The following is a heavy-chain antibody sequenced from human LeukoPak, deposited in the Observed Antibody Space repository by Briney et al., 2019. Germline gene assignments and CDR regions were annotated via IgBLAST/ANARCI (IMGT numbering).Heavy chain of an antibody. Sequence: ASVKVSCKASGYTFTSFDINWVRQAPGQGLEWMGWMNPNSANTGYAQKFQGRVTITRDMSTSTAYMELSSLRSEDTAVYYCARGGIVVEVAATDYWGQGTLVTVSS. V-gene: IGHV1-8*01. CDR3: ARGGIVVEVAATDY. CDR2: MNPNSANT. J-gene: IGHJ4*02. D-gene: IGHD2-15*01. CDR1: GYTFTSFD.